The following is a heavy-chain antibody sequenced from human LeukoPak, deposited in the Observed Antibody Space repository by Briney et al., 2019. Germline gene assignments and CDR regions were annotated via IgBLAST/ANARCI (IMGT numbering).Heavy chain of an antibody. CDR2: IYHSGST. CDR3: ARGGIVGSRTNWFDP. CDR1: GGSISSGGYS. D-gene: IGHD1-26*01. J-gene: IGHJ5*02. V-gene: IGHV4-30-2*02. Sequence: SQTLSLTCAVSGGSISSGGYSWSWIRQPPGKGLEWIGYIYHSGSTYYNPSLKSRVTISVDTSKSQFSLKLTSVTPADTAVYYCARGGIVGSRTNWFDPWGQGILVTVSS.